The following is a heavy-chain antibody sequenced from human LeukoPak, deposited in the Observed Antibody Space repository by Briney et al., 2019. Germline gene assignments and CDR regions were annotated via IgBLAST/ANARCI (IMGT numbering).Heavy chain of an antibody. Sequence: KTGGSLRLSCAASGFTFSSYSMNWVRQAPGKGLEWVSSISSSSSYIYYADSVKGRFTISRDNAKNSLYLQMNSLRAEDTAVYYCARMATTKEYYWGQGTLVTVSS. V-gene: IGHV3-21*01. J-gene: IGHJ4*02. D-gene: IGHD5-24*01. CDR3: ARMATTKEYY. CDR1: GFTFSSYS. CDR2: ISSSSSYI.